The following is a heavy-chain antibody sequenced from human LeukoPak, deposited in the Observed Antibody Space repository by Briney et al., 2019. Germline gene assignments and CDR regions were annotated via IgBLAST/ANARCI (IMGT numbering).Heavy chain of an antibody. D-gene: IGHD5-24*01. CDR3: ARGNFRRDGYNFDY. Sequence: GGSLRLSCAASGFTFSSYGMHRVRQAPGKGLEWVAVISYDGNSKYYADSVKGRFTISRDNSKNTLYLQMNSLRAEDTAVFYCARGNFRRDGYNFDYWGQGTLVTVSS. V-gene: IGHV3-30*03. J-gene: IGHJ4*02. CDR1: GFTFSSYG. CDR2: ISYDGNSK.